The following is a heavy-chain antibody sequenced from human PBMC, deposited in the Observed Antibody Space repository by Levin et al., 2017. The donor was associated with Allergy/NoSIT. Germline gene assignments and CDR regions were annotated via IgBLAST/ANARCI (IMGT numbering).Heavy chain of an antibody. CDR1: GFTFSDYY. V-gene: IGHV3-11*01. D-gene: IGHD3-16*01. Sequence: GESLKISCAASGFTFSDYYMSWIRQAPGKGLEWVSYISSSGSTIYYADSVKGRFTISRDNAKNSLYLQMNSLRAEDTAVYYCARFRAGPWGAYYYGMDVWGQGTTVTVSS. CDR3: ARFRAGPWGAYYYGMDV. CDR2: ISSSGSTI. J-gene: IGHJ6*02.